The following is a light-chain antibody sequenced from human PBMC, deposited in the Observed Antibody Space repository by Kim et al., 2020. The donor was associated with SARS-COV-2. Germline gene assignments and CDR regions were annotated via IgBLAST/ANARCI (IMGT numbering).Light chain of an antibody. CDR1: SSDVGGYNY. V-gene: IGLV2-14*03. J-gene: IGLJ3*02. CDR3: SSYTSSSTRV. CDR2: DVS. Sequence: GQSITLSCTGTSSDVGGYNYVSWYQQHPGNAPKLMIYDVSNRPSGVSNRFSGSKSGNTASLTISGLQAEDEADYYCSSYTSSSTRVFGGGTKVTVL.